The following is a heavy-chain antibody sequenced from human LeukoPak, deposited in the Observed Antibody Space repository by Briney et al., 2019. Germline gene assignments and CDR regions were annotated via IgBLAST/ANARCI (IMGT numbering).Heavy chain of an antibody. CDR1: GFTFSNYT. CDR3: AKVGDYGDYALDY. CDR2: ISYDGSYK. J-gene: IGHJ4*02. D-gene: IGHD4-17*01. Sequence: PGGALRLSCSASGFTFSNYTMHWVRQAPGKGLEWVAVISYDGSYKYYADSVKGRFTISRDNSMNTLYLQMNSLRAEDTAVYYCAKVGDYGDYALDYWGQGTLVTVSS. V-gene: IGHV3-30*04.